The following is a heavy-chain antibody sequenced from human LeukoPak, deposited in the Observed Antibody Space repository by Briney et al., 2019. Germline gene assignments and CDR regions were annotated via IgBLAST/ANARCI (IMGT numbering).Heavy chain of an antibody. CDR2: IYTSGST. D-gene: IGHD3-3*01. CDR1: GGSISSYY. V-gene: IGHV4-4*07. J-gene: IGHJ3*02. CDR3: ARDTRLRFLDPFGPGDAFDI. Sequence: SETLSLTCTVSGGSISSYYWSWIRQPVGKGLEWIGRIYTSGSTNYNPSLKSRVTMSVDPSKNQFSLKLSSVTAADTAVYYCARDTRLRFLDPFGPGDAFDIWGQGTMVTVSS.